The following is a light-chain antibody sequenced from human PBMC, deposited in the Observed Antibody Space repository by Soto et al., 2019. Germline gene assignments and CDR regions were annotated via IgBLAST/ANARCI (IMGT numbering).Light chain of an antibody. CDR1: QSVTSNY. CDR3: QQYGGAPFT. J-gene: IGKJ3*01. V-gene: IGKV3-20*01. CDR2: AVS. Sequence: EVVLTQSPGTLSLSPGERATLSCRASQSVTSNYLAWYQQKPGQAPRLLIYAVSSRATGIPDRFSGSGSGTDFTLTISRLDAEDFAVYYCQQYGGAPFTFGPGTKVDIK.